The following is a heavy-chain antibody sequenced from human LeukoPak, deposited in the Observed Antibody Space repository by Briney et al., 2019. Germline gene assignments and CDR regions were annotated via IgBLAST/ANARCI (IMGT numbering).Heavy chain of an antibody. CDR1: EYTFTGYY. V-gene: IGHV1-2*02. D-gene: IGHD2-8*01. Sequence: AAVRVCCKASEYTFTGYYMHWVRQAPGQGLEWMGWINPNSGVTNYAQRFQGRVTMTRDTSISTAYMDLSRLRYDDTAVYYCARDRDGYCTNGVCHFDYWGQGTLVTVSS. J-gene: IGHJ4*02. CDR2: INPNSGVT. CDR3: ARDRDGYCTNGVCHFDY.